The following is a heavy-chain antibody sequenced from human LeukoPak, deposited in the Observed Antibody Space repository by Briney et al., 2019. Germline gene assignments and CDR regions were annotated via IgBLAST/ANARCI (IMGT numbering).Heavy chain of an antibody. J-gene: IGHJ4*02. D-gene: IGHD5-24*01. CDR1: GFTFSSYA. CDR2: ISYDGSNK. V-gene: IGHV3-30-3*01. Sequence: PGRSLRLSCAASGFTFSSYAMHWVRQAPGKGLEWVAVISYDGSNKYYADSVKGRFTISRDNSKNTLYLQMNSLRAEDTAVYYCARDRDNSPPPRADYWGQGTLVTVSS. CDR3: ARDRDNSPPPRADY.